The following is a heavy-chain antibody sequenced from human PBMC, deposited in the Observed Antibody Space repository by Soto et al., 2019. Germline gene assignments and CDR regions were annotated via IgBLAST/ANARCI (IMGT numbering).Heavy chain of an antibody. Sequence: QVQLQESGPGLVKPSQTLSLTCTVSGGSISSGDYYWRWIRQPPGKGLEWNGYIYYRGSTYYNPPLKRRVTISVDTSKNQSSLTLSSLSAADTAVHACAVYGCTSVNCEHWGQGTPVPVSS. D-gene: IGHD2-8*01. CDR3: AVYGCTSVNCEH. CDR2: IYYRGST. V-gene: IGHV4-30-4*01. CDR1: GGSISSGDYY. J-gene: IGHJ4*02.